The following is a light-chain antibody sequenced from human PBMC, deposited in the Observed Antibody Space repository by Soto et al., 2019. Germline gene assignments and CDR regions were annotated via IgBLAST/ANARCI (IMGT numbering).Light chain of an antibody. V-gene: IGKV1-5*03. CDR2: KAS. Sequence: DIQMTQSPSTLSASVGDRVTITCRASQSISSWLAWYQQKPGKAPKLLIYKASSLDSGVPSRFSGSGSGTEFTLTISSLQPDDFATYYCQQYNTLWTFGQGTK. J-gene: IGKJ1*01. CDR3: QQYNTLWT. CDR1: QSISSW.